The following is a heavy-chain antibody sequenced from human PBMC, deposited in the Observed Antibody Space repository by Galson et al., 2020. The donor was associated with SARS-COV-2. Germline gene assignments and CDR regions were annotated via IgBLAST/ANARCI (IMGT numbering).Heavy chain of an antibody. CDR1: GFSFSSCG. D-gene: IGHD2-2*03. V-gene: IGHV3-21*06. CDR2: ISRSSSYI. J-gene: IGHJ3*02. CDR3: ARATIVGSCSSTGCSALDI. Sequence: GSLRLSCTASGFSFSSCGMNWVRQAPGKGPEWLSYISRSSSYIQYADSVKGRFTISRDDAKNSLYLQVNSLRAEDTGVYFCARATIVGSCSSTGCSALDIWGQGTMVTVFS.